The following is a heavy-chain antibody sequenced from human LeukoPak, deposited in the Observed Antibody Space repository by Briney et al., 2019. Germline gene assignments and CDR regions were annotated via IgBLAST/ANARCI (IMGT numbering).Heavy chain of an antibody. D-gene: IGHD6-19*01. J-gene: IGHJ3*02. CDR1: GGTFSSYA. CDR3: ARDLSIAVAGMEMKYAFDI. Sequence: ASVKVSCKASGGTFSSYAISWVRQAPGQGLEWMGGIIPIFGTADYAQKFQGRVTITADESTSTAYMELSSLRSEDTAVYYCARDLSIAVAGMEMKYAFDIWGQGTMVAVSS. V-gene: IGHV1-69*13. CDR2: IIPIFGTA.